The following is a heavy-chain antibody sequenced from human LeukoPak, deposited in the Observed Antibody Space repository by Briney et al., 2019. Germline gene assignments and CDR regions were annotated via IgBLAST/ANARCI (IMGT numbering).Heavy chain of an antibody. J-gene: IGHJ3*02. Sequence: GESLKISCKGSGSSFTNYWIGWVRQLPGKGLEWMGMIYPGDSDTRYSPSFQGQVTISADKSISSAYLQWSSLKASDTAMYYCARSDTFDIWGQGTMVTVSS. V-gene: IGHV5-51*01. CDR2: IYPGDSDT. CDR3: ARSDTFDI. CDR1: GSSFTNYW.